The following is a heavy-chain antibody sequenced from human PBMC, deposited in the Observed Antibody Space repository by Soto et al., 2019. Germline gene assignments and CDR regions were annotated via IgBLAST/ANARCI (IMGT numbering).Heavy chain of an antibody. CDR3: ASPSEDIVVVPAAILPMDYYYYYGMDV. CDR1: GFTFSDYY. Sequence: VRLSCAASGFTFSDYYMSWIRQAPGKGLEWVSYISSSGSTIYYADSVKGRFTISRDNAKNSLYLQMNSLRAEDTAVYYCASPSEDIVVVPAAILPMDYYYYYGMDVWGQGTTVTVSS. V-gene: IGHV3-11*01. J-gene: IGHJ6*02. CDR2: ISSSGSTI. D-gene: IGHD2-2*02.